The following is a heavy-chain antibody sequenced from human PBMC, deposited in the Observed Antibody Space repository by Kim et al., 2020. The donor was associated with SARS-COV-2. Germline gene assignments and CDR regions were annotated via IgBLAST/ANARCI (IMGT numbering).Heavy chain of an antibody. J-gene: IGHJ4*02. D-gene: IGHD3-10*01. CDR1: GESFSSYY. Sequence: SETLSLTCAVYGESFSSYYWSWIRQPPGKGLEWIGEINHRGTTNYNPSLKSRVTILVDTSKNQFSLRLNSVTAADTAVYYCAFDDGSGFFDSWGQGTLVTVSS. CDR2: INHRGTT. CDR3: AFDDGSGFFDS. V-gene: IGHV4-34*01.